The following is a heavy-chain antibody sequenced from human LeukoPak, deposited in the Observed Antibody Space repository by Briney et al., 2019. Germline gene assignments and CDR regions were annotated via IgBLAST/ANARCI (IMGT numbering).Heavy chain of an antibody. J-gene: IGHJ4*02. CDR1: GGSISSYY. CDR2: IYYSGST. V-gene: IGHV4-59*08. CDR3: ARARPIVGATTFDY. D-gene: IGHD1-26*01. Sequence: SETLSLTCTVSGGSISSYYWSWIRQPPGKGLEWIGYIYYSGSTNYNPSLKSRVTISVDTSKNQFSLKLSSVTAADTAVYYCARARPIVGATTFDYWGQGTLVTVSS.